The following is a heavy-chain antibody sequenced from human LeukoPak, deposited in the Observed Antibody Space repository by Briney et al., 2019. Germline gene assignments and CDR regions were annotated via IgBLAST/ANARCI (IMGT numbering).Heavy chain of an antibody. CDR1: GGSISSYY. V-gene: IGHV4-59*01. CDR2: IYYSGST. Sequence: PSETLSLTCTVSGGSISSYYWSWIRQPPGKGLEWIGYIYYSGSTNYNPSLKCRVTISVDTSKNQFSLKLSSVTAADTAVYYCARDGYNWNDGYFDYWGQGTLVTVSS. D-gene: IGHD1-20*01. J-gene: IGHJ4*02. CDR3: ARDGYNWNDGYFDY.